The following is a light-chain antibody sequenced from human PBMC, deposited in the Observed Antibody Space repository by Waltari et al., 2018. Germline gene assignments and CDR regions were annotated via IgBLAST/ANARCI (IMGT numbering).Light chain of an antibody. CDR2: DVT. CDR3: SSYSSTNTVV. V-gene: IGLV2-14*03. Sequence: QSALTQPASVSGSPGQSVTISCTGTSSDVGGYNFVSWYQKHPGRAPKLMIYDVTHRPSGVSTRFSGSKSGDTASLTISGLQAADEAEYYCSSYSSTNTVVFGGGTQLTV. CDR1: SSDVGGYNF. J-gene: IGLJ3*02.